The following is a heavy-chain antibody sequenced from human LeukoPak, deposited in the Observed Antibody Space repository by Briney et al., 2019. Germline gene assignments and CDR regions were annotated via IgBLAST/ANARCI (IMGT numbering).Heavy chain of an antibody. CDR2: INSADNVE. D-gene: IGHD2-8*01. V-gene: IGHV3-48*03. Sequence: PGGSLRLPCAASGFSLRSSEMNWVRQAPGKGPEWVAHINSADNVEYYTDSVRGRFTMSRDNAKDLLYLHLNSLRDEDTAVYYCARDTVNGPFVISLDLWGQGVLVTVSS. J-gene: IGHJ5*02. CDR3: ARDTVNGPFVISLDL. CDR1: GFSLRSSE.